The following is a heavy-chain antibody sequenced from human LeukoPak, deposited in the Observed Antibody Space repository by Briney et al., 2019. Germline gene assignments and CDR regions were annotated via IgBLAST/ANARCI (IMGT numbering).Heavy chain of an antibody. V-gene: IGHV4-34*01. CDR2: INHSGST. CDR3: ARVAWWELPDY. CDR1: GGSFSGYY. Sequence: PSESLSLTCAVYGGSFSGYYWSWIRQPPGKGLEWIGEINHSGSTSYNPSLKSRVTISVDTSKNQFSLKLSSVTAADTAVYYCARVAWWELPDYWGPGTLVTVSS. D-gene: IGHD1-26*01. J-gene: IGHJ4*02.